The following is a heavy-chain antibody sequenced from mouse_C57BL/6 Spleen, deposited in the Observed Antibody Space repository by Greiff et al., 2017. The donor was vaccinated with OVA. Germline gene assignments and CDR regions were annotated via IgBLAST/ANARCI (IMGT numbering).Heavy chain of an antibody. CDR1: GYTFTSYW. V-gene: IGHV1-53*01. CDR2: INPSNGGT. Sequence: VKLQQPGTELVKPGASVKLSCKASGYTFTSYWMHWVKQRPGQGLEWIGNINPSNGGTNYNEKFKSKATLTVDKSSSTAYMQLSSLTSEDSAVYYCARDTTVDPSWFAYWGQGTLVTVSA. J-gene: IGHJ3*01. CDR3: ARDTTVDPSWFAY. D-gene: IGHD1-1*01.